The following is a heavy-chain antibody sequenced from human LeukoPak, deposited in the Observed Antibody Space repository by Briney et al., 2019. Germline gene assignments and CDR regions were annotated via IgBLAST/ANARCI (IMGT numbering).Heavy chain of an antibody. CDR3: ARDGGCCSGGSCYRYFDY. CDR2: INWNGGST. V-gene: IGHV3-20*04. D-gene: IGHD2-15*01. Sequence: PGGSLRLSCAASRFTFDDYGMSWVRQAPGKGLEWVSGINWNGGSTGYADSVKGRFTISRDNAKNSLYLQMNSLRAEDTALYYCARDGGCCSGGSCYRYFDYWGQGTLVTVSS. J-gene: IGHJ4*02. CDR1: RFTFDDYG.